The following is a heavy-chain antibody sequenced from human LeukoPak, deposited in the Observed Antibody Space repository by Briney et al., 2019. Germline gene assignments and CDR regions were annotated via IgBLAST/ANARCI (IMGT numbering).Heavy chain of an antibody. CDR2: IIPILGIA. V-gene: IGHV1-69*04. Sequence: ASVKVSCKASGGTFSSYAISWVRQAPGQGLEWMGRIIPILGIANYAQKFQGRVTITADKSTSTAYMELSSLRSEDTAVYYCARDRSDFGVVTPFDYWGQGTLVTVSS. CDR1: GGTFSSYA. CDR3: ARDRSDFGVVTPFDY. J-gene: IGHJ4*02. D-gene: IGHD3-3*01.